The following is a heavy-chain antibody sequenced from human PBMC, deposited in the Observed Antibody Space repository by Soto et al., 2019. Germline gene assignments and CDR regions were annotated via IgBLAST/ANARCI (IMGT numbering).Heavy chain of an antibody. CDR1: GFTFSGSA. Sequence: GGSLRLSCAASGFTFSGSAMHWVRQASGKGLEWVGRIRSKANSYATAYAASVKGRFTISRDDSKNTAYLQMNSLKTEDTAVYYCTRPMSAAGTLYYYYGMDVWGQGTTVTAP. CDR3: TRPMSAAGTLYYYYGMDV. D-gene: IGHD6-13*01. J-gene: IGHJ6*02. CDR2: IRSKANSYAT. V-gene: IGHV3-73*01.